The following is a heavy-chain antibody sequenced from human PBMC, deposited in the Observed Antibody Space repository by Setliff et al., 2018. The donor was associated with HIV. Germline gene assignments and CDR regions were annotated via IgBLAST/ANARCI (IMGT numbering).Heavy chain of an antibody. D-gene: IGHD6-19*01. CDR2: IYTSGST. J-gene: IGHJ5*02. Sequence: PSETLSLTCTVSGGSISSYYWGWIRQPPGKGLEWIGYIYTSGSTNYNPSLKSRFTISVDTSKTQFSLKLSSVTAADTAVYYCARQKGYSSGWYIGSWFDPWGQGTLVTVSS. V-gene: IGHV4-4*09. CDR3: ARQKGYSSGWYIGSWFDP. CDR1: GGSISSYY.